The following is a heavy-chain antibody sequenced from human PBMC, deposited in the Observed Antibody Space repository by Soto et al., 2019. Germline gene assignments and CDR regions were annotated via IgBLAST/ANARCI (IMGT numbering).Heavy chain of an antibody. D-gene: IGHD5-18*01. CDR2: IIPIFGTA. J-gene: IGHJ4*02. CDR1: GGTFSSYT. CDR3: ARVGADTGIPDDY. Sequence: QVQLVQSGAEVKKPGSSVKVSCKASGGTFSSYTINWVRRAPGQGLEWMGGIIPIFGTANYAQKFQGRVTITADESTSTAYMELSSLRSEDTAVYYCARVGADTGIPDDYWGQGTLVTVSS. V-gene: IGHV1-69*12.